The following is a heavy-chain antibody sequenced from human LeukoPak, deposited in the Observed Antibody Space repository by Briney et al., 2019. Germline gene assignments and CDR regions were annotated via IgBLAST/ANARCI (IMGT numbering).Heavy chain of an antibody. D-gene: IGHD3-10*01. Sequence: SETLSLTCTVSGGSVSSGSYYWSWIRQPPGTGLEWIGYIYYSGSTNYNPSLKSRVTISVDTSKNQFSLKLSSVTAADTAVYYCARERPGSIWSAFDYWGQGTLVTVSS. CDR2: IYYSGST. CDR1: GGSVSSGSYY. CDR3: ARERPGSIWSAFDY. J-gene: IGHJ4*02. V-gene: IGHV4-61*01.